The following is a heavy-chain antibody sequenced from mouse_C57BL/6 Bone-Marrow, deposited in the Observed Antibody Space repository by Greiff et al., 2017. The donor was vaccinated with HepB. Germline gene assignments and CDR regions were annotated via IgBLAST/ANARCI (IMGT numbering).Heavy chain of an antibody. Sequence: QVQLQQPGAELVKPGASVKLSCKASGYTFTSYWIGRIDPNSGGTKYNEKFKSKATLTVDKPSSTAYMQLSSLTSEDSAVYYCARFGYFSYWYFDVWGTGTTVTVSS. CDR3: ARFGYFSYWYFDV. CDR1: GYTFTSYW. J-gene: IGHJ1*03. D-gene: IGHD2-3*01. V-gene: IGHV1-72*01. CDR2: IDPNSGGT.